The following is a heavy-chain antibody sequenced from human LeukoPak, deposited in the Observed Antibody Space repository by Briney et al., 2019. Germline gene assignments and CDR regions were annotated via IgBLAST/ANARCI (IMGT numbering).Heavy chain of an antibody. CDR1: GFTFSGYW. CDR2: INTDWGNA. Sequence: GGSLRLSCAASGFTFSGYWMHWVRQAPGKGLMWVSRINTDWGNANYADSVKGRFTISRDNAKDTLYLQMNSLRAEDTAVYYCARELSGSSSRHFDYWGQGTLVTVSS. CDR3: ARELSGSSSRHFDY. D-gene: IGHD2-15*01. V-gene: IGHV3-74*01. J-gene: IGHJ4*02.